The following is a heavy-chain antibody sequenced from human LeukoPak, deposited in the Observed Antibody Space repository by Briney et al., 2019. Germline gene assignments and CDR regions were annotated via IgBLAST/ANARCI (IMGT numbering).Heavy chain of an antibody. CDR1: GFIFSNYA. CDR3: ARAGYCSGGSCYLNHDAFDI. Sequence: GGSLRLSCAASGFIFSNYALAWVRQAPGKGLEWVSGISRIGGSTHYADSVKGRFTISGDNSKNTLYLQMNSLRAEDTAVYYCARAGYCSGGSCYLNHDAFDIWGQGTMVTVSS. D-gene: IGHD2-15*01. V-gene: IGHV3-23*01. CDR2: ISRIGGST. J-gene: IGHJ3*02.